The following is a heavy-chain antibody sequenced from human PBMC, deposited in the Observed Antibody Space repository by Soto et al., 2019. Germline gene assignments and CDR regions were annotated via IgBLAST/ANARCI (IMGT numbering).Heavy chain of an antibody. CDR1: GFTFNNYA. J-gene: IGHJ4*02. CDR3: AKGRGGSGSLPPRVDF. CDR2: ISGGGDTT. D-gene: IGHD3-10*01. Sequence: EVQLLESGGGLVQPGGSLRLSCAASGFTFNNYAMTWVRQAPGKGLEWVLAISGGGDTTSYADSVKGRFTVSRDGSKNTLYLQMSSLRAEDTALYYCAKGRGGSGSLPPRVDFWGQGTLVTVSS. V-gene: IGHV3-23*01.